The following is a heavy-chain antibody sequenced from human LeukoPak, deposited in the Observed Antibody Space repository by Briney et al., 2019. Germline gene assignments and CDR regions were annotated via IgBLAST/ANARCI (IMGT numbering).Heavy chain of an antibody. CDR1: GFTFSSYW. Sequence: GGSLRLSCAASGFTFSSYWMHWVRQAPGKGLVWVSRINSDGSSTNYADSVKGRFTISRDNAKNTLYLQINSLRAEDTAVYYVASPIAVAGPYYLDYWGQGTLVTVSS. D-gene: IGHD6-19*01. CDR3: ASPIAVAGPYYLDY. V-gene: IGHV3-74*01. CDR2: INSDGSST. J-gene: IGHJ4*02.